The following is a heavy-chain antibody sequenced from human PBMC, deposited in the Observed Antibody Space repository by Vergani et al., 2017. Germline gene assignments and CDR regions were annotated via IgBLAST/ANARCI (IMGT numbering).Heavy chain of an antibody. J-gene: IGHJ4*02. D-gene: IGHD3-22*01. Sequence: EVQLVESGGGLIQPGGSLRLSCAASGFTVSSNYMSWVRQAPGKGLEWVSVIYSGGSTYYADSVKGRFTISRDNSKNTLYLQMNSLRAEDTAVYYCAKGHFYYYDSSGFSDWGQGTLVTVSS. V-gene: IGHV3-53*01. CDR2: IYSGGST. CDR1: GFTVSSNY. CDR3: AKGHFYYYDSSGFSD.